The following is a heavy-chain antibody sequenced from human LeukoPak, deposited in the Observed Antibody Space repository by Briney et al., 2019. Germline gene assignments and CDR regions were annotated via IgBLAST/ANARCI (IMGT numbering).Heavy chain of an antibody. D-gene: IGHD3-9*01. Sequence: GGSLRLSCAASGFTFSSYAMSWVRQAPGKGLEWVSAISGNGGSTYYADSVRGRFTISRDNSKNTLYLQMDSLRAEDTAVYYCARDPGYAIYYFDYWGQGTLVTVSS. CDR1: GFTFSSYA. CDR3: ARDPGYAIYYFDY. V-gene: IGHV3-23*01. CDR2: ISGNGGST. J-gene: IGHJ4*02.